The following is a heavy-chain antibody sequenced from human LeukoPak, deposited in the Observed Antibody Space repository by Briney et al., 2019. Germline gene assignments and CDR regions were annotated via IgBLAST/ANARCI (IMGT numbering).Heavy chain of an antibody. J-gene: IGHJ4*02. CDR2: ISSSSSYI. Sequence: SPGGSLRLSCAASGFTFSSYSMNWARQAPGKGLEWVSSISSSSSYIYYADSVKGRFTVSRDNAKNTLYLQMNSLRAEDTAVYYCARDDYGDYYFDYWGQGTLVTVSS. D-gene: IGHD4-17*01. CDR1: GFTFSSYS. CDR3: ARDDYGDYYFDY. V-gene: IGHV3-21*01.